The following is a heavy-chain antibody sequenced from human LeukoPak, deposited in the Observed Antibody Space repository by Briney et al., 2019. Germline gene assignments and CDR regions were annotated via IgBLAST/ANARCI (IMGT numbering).Heavy chain of an antibody. J-gene: IGHJ4*02. CDR2: ISGSGGST. Sequence: SGGSLRLSCAASGFTLSSYAMSWVRQAPGKGLEWVSAISGSGGSTYYADSVKGRFTISRDNSKNTLYLQMNSLRAEDTAVYYCAITPGYSYGLYYFDYWGQGTLVTVSS. V-gene: IGHV3-23*01. CDR1: GFTLSSYA. D-gene: IGHD5-18*01. CDR3: AITPGYSYGLYYFDY.